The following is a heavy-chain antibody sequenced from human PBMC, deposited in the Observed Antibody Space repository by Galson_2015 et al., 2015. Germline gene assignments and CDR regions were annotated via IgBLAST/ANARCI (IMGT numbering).Heavy chain of an antibody. CDR1: GFTFSSYW. CDR2: IKSDGSGA. J-gene: IGHJ4*02. CDR3: AKDQGSSCWYSPFGY. D-gene: IGHD6-19*01. V-gene: IGHV3-74*03. Sequence: SLRLSCAASGFTFSSYWMHWVRQVPGKGLVWVSRIKSDGSGAMYAESVKGRFTISRDNSKNTLYLQMNSLRAEDTAVYYCAKDQGSSCWYSPFGYWGQGTLVTVSS.